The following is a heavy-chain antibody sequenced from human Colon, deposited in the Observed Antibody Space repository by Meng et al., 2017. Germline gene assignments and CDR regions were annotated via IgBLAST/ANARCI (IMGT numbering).Heavy chain of an antibody. J-gene: IGHJ4*02. Sequence: QVRLQGSGPGRGKPSVTLSLTSTLCGGSISTGAYYWSWIRQLPGKGLGWIGYIYYSGSTYYNPSLRSLVSISVDTSKNQFSLRLTSVTAADTAVYYCARVRRSGDDFDYWGQGTLVTVSS. D-gene: IGHD1-26*01. V-gene: IGHV4-31*01. CDR2: IYYSGST. CDR1: GGSISTGAYY. CDR3: ARVRRSGDDFDY.